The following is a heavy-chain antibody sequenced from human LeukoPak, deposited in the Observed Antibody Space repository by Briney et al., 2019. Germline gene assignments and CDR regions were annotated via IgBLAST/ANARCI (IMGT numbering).Heavy chain of an antibody. V-gene: IGHV3-7*01. CDR2: IKQDGSEK. J-gene: IGHJ4*02. CDR1: GFTFSSYG. Sequence: GRSLRLSCAASGFTFSSYGMYWVRQAPGKGLEWVANIKQDGSEKYYVDSVKGRFTISRDNAKNSLYLQMNSLRAEDTAVYYCAREPDEWQQLATFDYWGQGTLVTVSS. CDR3: AREPDEWQQLATFDY. D-gene: IGHD6-13*01.